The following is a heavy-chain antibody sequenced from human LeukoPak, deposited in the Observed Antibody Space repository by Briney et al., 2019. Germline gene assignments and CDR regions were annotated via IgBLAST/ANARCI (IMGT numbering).Heavy chain of an antibody. J-gene: IGHJ4*02. CDR3: AKAPNYDILTGYYDY. Sequence: GGSLRLSCAASGFTFSSYAMSWVRQAPGKGLEWVSAISGSGGSTYYADSVKGRFTISRDNSKNTLYLQMNSLRAEDTAVYYCAKAPNYDILTGYYDYCGQGTLVTVSS. V-gene: IGHV3-23*01. D-gene: IGHD3-9*01. CDR1: GFTFSSYA. CDR2: ISGSGGST.